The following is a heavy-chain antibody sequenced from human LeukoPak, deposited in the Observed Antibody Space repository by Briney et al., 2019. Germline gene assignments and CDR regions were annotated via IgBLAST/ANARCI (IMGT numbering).Heavy chain of an antibody. V-gene: IGHV3-13*05. CDR1: GLTFSSYD. D-gene: IGHD1-14*01. CDR3: ARGGKCRDFDY. J-gene: IGHJ4*02. CDR2: IGTAGDP. Sequence: GGSLRISCAASGLTFSSYDMHWVRQATGKGLDWVSAIGTAGDPYYPGSVKGRFTISRENAKNSLYLQMNSLRAGDTAVYYCARGGKCRDFDYWGQGTLVTVSS.